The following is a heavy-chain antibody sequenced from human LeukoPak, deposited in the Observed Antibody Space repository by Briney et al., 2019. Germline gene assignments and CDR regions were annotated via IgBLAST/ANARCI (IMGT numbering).Heavy chain of an antibody. V-gene: IGHV3-15*01. CDR1: GFTFSNAW. CDR2: IKSKTDGGTT. Sequence: GESLRLSCAASGFTFSNAWMSWVRQAPGKGLEWVGRIKSKTDGGTTDYAAPVKGRFTISRDDSKNTLYLQMNSLKTEDTAVYYCTTRMATVTAVFDYWGQGTLVTVSS. J-gene: IGHJ4*02. D-gene: IGHD4-17*01. CDR3: TTRMATVTAVFDY.